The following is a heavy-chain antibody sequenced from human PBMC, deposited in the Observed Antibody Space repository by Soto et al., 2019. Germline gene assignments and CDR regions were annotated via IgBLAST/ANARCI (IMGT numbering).Heavy chain of an antibody. Sequence: SETLSLTCAVYGGSFSGYYWSWIRQPPGKGLEWIGEINHSGSTNYNPSLKSRVTISVDTSKNQFSLKLSSVTAADTAVYYCARGAMVRGVIRVSWFDPWGQGTLVTVSS. CDR3: ARGAMVRGVIRVSWFDP. V-gene: IGHV4-34*01. D-gene: IGHD3-10*01. CDR1: GGSFSGYY. CDR2: INHSGST. J-gene: IGHJ5*02.